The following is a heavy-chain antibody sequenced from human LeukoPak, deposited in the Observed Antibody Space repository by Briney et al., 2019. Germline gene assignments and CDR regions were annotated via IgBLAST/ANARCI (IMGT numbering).Heavy chain of an antibody. CDR3: ARDRYSINLYMTCDY. CDR2: IGSAGSTK. D-gene: IGHD6-13*01. Sequence: GGFLRLSCAVSGFTFSSYNMNWVRQAPGKGLEWVSYIGSAGSTKFYADSVKGRFTVSRDNAKNSLFLQMNSLRAEDTAVYYCARDRYSINLYMTCDYWGQGTLVTVSS. CDR1: GFTFSSYN. J-gene: IGHJ4*02. V-gene: IGHV3-48*01.